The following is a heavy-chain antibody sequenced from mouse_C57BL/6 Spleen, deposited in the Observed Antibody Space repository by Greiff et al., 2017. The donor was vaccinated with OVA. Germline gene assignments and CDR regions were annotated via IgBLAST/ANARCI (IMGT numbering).Heavy chain of an antibody. CDR1: GFTFSDYY. D-gene: IGHD2-4*01. CDR3: AKGAYYDYDGFAY. J-gene: IGHJ3*01. Sequence: EVKLEESGGGLVQPGGSLKLSCAASGFTFSDYYMYWVRQTPEKRLEWVAYISNGGGSTYYPDTVKGRFTISRDNAKNTLYLQMSRLKSEDTAMYYCAKGAYYDYDGFAYWGQGTLVTVSA. CDR2: ISNGGGST. V-gene: IGHV5-12*01.